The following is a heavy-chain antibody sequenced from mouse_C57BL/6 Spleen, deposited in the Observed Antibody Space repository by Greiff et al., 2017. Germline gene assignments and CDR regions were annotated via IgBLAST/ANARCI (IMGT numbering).Heavy chain of an antibody. D-gene: IGHD2-1*01. Sequence: QVQLQQSGPELVKPGASVKISCKASGYAFSSSWMNWVKQRPGKGLEWIGRIYPGDGDTNYNGKFKGKATLTADKSSSTAYMQLSSLTSEDSAVYFCARSAVYYGNYEGNYFDYWGQGTTLTVSS. CDR2: IYPGDGDT. CDR3: ARSAVYYGNYEGNYFDY. V-gene: IGHV1-82*01. J-gene: IGHJ2*01. CDR1: GYAFSSSW.